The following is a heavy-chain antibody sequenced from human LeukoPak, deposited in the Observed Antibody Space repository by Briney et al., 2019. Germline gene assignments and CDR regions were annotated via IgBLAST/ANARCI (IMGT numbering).Heavy chain of an antibody. J-gene: IGHJ6*03. Sequence: SVKVSCKASGGTFSSYAISWARQAPGQGLEWMGGIIPIFGTANYAQKFQGRVTITADESTSTAYMELSSLRSEDTAVYYCARVGFGEDYYYMDVWGKGTTVTVSS. D-gene: IGHD3-10*01. CDR3: ARVGFGEDYYYMDV. V-gene: IGHV1-69*13. CDR2: IIPIFGTA. CDR1: GGTFSSYA.